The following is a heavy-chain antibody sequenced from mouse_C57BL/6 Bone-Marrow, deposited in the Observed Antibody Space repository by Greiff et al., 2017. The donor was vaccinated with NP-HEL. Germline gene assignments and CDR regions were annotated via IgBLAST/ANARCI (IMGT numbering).Heavy chain of an antibody. Sequence: VQLQQPGAELVKPGASVKMSCKASGYTFTSYWITWVKQRPGQGLEWIGDIYPGSGSTNYNEKFKSKATLTVDTSSSTAYMQLSSLTSEDSAVYYCARNSYGSSDYYAMDYWGQGTSVTVSS. CDR3: ARNSYGSSDYYAMDY. CDR1: GYTFTSYW. J-gene: IGHJ4*01. CDR2: IYPGSGST. D-gene: IGHD1-1*01. V-gene: IGHV1-55*01.